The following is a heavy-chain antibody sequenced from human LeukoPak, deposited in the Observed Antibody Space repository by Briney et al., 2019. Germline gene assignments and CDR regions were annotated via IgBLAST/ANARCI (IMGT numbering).Heavy chain of an antibody. CDR2: INHSGCC. CDR3: ARGVARTYYSDTSGYAAADY. V-gene: IGHV4-34*01. J-gene: IGHJ4*02. Sequence: PSETLSLICAVYGESFSGYYWSWIRQSPGKGLEWIGEINHSGCCNYNPSLKSRVTLSVDTSKYQFSLKLTSVTSADTAVYYCARGVARTYYSDTSGYAAADYWGQGTLVTVSS. CDR1: GESFSGYY. D-gene: IGHD3-22*01.